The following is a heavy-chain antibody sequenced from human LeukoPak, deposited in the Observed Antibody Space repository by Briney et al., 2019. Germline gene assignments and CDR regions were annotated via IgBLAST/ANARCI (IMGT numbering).Heavy chain of an antibody. Sequence: QAGGSLRLSCTASGFILGDYAMSWVRQAPGKGLEWVGFIRSKTYGAATEYAASVKDRFTISRDDSKSIAYLQMNSLKTEDTAVYYCTTSGALHDYRACDIWGQGTVVTVSS. CDR3: TTSGALHDYRACDI. D-gene: IGHD4-11*01. CDR2: IRSKTYGAAT. CDR1: GFILGDYA. J-gene: IGHJ3*02. V-gene: IGHV3-49*04.